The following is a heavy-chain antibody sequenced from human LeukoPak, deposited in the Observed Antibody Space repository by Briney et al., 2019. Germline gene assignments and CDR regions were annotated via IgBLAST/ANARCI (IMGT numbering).Heavy chain of an antibody. Sequence: SVKVSYKASGGTFSSYAISWVRQAPGQGLNGMGRIIPILGITNYAQKFQGRVTITAYKSTSTAYMELSSLRSEDTAVYYCARDGVDTARSVDYWGQGTLVTVSP. J-gene: IGHJ4*02. CDR1: GGTFSSYA. CDR3: ARDGVDTARSVDY. V-gene: IGHV1-69*04. CDR2: IIPILGIT. D-gene: IGHD5-18*01.